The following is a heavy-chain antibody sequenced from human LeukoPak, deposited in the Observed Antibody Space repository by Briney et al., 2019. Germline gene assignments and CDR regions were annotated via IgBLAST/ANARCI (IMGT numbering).Heavy chain of an antibody. J-gene: IGHJ3*02. CDR3: ARDVGATTSAVFDI. CDR1: GFTLRDYY. CDR2: MSSSGTAI. V-gene: IGHV3-11*01. Sequence: GGSLRLSCAASGFTLRDYYMTWLRQAPAKGLEWISYMSSSGTAIYQPNSLKGRFTTSRDNAKNSLYLQMNSLRAEDTAVYYWARDVGATTSAVFDIWGQGTMVTVSS. D-gene: IGHD1-26*01.